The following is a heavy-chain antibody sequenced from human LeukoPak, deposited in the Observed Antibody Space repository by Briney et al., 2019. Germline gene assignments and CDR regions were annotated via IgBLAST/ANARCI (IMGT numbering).Heavy chain of an antibody. J-gene: IGHJ4*02. CDR3: ARLDSSWYYY. Sequence: ASVKVSCKASGYTFTSYYMSWVRQAPGQGLEWMGTINPTGGTTRNAQNFQGRVTMTRDMSTSTVYMELSSLSSEDTAMYYCARLDSSWYYYWGQGTLVTVSS. V-gene: IGHV1-46*01. CDR1: GYTFTSYY. D-gene: IGHD6-13*01. CDR2: INPTGGTT.